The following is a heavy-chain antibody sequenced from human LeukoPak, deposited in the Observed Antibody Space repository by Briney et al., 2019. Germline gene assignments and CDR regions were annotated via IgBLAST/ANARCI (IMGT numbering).Heavy chain of an antibody. V-gene: IGHV1-2*02. CDR3: ARDLALSFDY. D-gene: IGHD3-16*02. CDR1: GYTFTGYY. J-gene: IGHJ4*02. Sequence: ASVKVSCKASGYTFTGYYMHWVRQAPGQGLEWMGWINPNSGGTNYAQKFQGRVTMTRDTSIRTAYMELSRLRSDDTAVYCCARDLALSFDYWGQGTLVTVSS. CDR2: INPNSGGT.